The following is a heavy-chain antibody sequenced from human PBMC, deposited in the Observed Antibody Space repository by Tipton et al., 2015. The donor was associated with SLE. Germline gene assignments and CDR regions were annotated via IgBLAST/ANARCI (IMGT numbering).Heavy chain of an antibody. CDR3: ARDVGGYNTGWFPYYFDY. V-gene: IGHV4-59*12. Sequence: TLSLTCTVSGDSFSTYYWNWFRQPPGKGLEWIGYFYYGGSTNYNPSLKSRVTMSVDTSKNQFSLKLSSLTAADTAVYYCARDVGGYNTGWFPYYFDYWGQGTLVTVSS. CDR2: FYYGGST. J-gene: IGHJ4*02. CDR1: GDSFSTYY. D-gene: IGHD2-8*02.